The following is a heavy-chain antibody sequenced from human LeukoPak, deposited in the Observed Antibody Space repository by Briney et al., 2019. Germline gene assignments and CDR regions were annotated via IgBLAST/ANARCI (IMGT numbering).Heavy chain of an antibody. CDR2: IYPGDSDT. D-gene: IGHD6-19*01. CDR3: ARQRYSSGWYGYMDV. V-gene: IGHV5-51*01. J-gene: IGHJ6*03. Sequence: GESLKISCKGSGYSFTSYWIGWVRQMPGKGLEWMGIIYPGDSDTRYSPSFQGQVTILADKSISTAYLQWSSLKASDTAMYYCARQRYSSGWYGYMDVWGKGTTVTVSS. CDR1: GYSFTSYW.